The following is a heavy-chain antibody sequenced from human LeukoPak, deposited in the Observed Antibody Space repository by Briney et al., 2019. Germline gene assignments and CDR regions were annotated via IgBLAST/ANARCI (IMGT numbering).Heavy chain of an antibody. CDR3: ARHKLGAGPLDY. V-gene: IGHV4-61*01. CDR2: IYYSGST. Sequence: SQTLSLTCTVSGGSISSGSYYWSWIRQPPGKGLEWIGYIYYSGSTNYNPSLKSRVTISVDTSKNQFSLKLSSVTAADTAVYYCARHKLGAGPLDYWGQGTLVTVSS. CDR1: GGSISSGSYY. J-gene: IGHJ4*02. D-gene: IGHD6-19*01.